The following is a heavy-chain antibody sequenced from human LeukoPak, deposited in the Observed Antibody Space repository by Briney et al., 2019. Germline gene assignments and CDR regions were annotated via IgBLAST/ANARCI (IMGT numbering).Heavy chain of an antibody. J-gene: IGHJ5*02. CDR3: ARDIRGSGNYGWFDP. CDR1: GLTFSSYA. Sequence: GQSLRLSCVAFGLTFSSYAMSWVRQAPGKGREWVAAISDSGGTTYYVDSVGGRSTISRDNSKNSLYLQMNSMRAEDTAIYSCARDIRGSGNYGWFDPWGQGTLVTVSS. V-gene: IGHV3-23*01. D-gene: IGHD3-10*01. CDR2: ISDSGGTT.